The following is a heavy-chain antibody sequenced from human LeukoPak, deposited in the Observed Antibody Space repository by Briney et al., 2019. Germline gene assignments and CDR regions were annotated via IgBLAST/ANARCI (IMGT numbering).Heavy chain of an antibody. D-gene: IGHD3-22*01. V-gene: IGHV3-30-3*01. CDR3: ARDAGSSGYYGMDV. CDR2: ISYDGSNK. Sequence: GRSLRLSCAASGFTFSSYAMHWVRQAPGEGLEWVAVISYDGSNKYYADSVKGRFTISRDNSKNTLYLQMNSLRAEDTAVYYCARDAGSSGYYGMDVWGQGTTVTVSS. CDR1: GFTFSSYA. J-gene: IGHJ6*02.